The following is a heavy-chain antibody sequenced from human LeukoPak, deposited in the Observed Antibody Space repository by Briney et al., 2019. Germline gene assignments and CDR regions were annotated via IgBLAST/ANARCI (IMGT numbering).Heavy chain of an antibody. J-gene: IGHJ4*02. CDR1: GYSSTEHY. CDR3: ARDWYYYDSSGYYGY. Sequence: ASVKVSCKAFGYSSTEHYIYWVRQAPGQGLEWVGRINPNSGGTNYAQKFQGRVTMTRDTSISTAYMELSRLRSDDTAVYYCARDWYYYDSSGYYGYWGQGTLVTVSS. V-gene: IGHV1-2*02. CDR2: INPNSGGT. D-gene: IGHD3-22*01.